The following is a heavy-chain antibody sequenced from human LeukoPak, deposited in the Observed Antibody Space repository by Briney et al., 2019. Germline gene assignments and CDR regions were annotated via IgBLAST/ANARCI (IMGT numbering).Heavy chain of an antibody. J-gene: IGHJ3*02. CDR3: ARGLYGDRLDAFDI. CDR1: GFTFSSYE. V-gene: IGHV3-48*03. Sequence: GGSLRLSCAASGFTFSSYEMNWVRQAPGKGLERVSYISSSGSTIYYADSVKGRFTISRDNAKNSLYLQMNSLRAEDTAVYYCARGLYGDRLDAFDIWGQGTMVTVSS. CDR2: ISSSGSTI. D-gene: IGHD4-17*01.